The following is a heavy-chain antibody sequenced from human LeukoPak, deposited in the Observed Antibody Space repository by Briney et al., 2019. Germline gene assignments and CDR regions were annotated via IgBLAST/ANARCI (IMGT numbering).Heavy chain of an antibody. V-gene: IGHV3-7*01. Sequence: PGGSLRLSCAVSGFSINNYWMTWYRQAPGKGLECVAHIKGDASEKYYLDSVKGRFTISRDNAKNSLYLQMNSLGAEGTAVYYCARQAGVTWGQGTLVTVSS. CDR1: GFSINNYW. D-gene: IGHD6-19*01. J-gene: IGHJ5*02. CDR2: IKGDASEK. CDR3: ARQAGVT.